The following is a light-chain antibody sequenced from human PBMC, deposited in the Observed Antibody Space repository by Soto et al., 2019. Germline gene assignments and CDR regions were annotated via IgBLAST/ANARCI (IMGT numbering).Light chain of an antibody. CDR2: KVS. CDR1: QSLVPSDAIAY. V-gene: IGKV2-30*02. Sequence: DVVMTQSPLSLPVTLGQTASISCRSNQSLVPSDAIAYLSWFQQRPGRSPRRLIYKVSNRDSGVPARFSGSGSGTDVALKISRVEAEDVGVYYCMQGTHWPITFGQGTRLEIK. CDR3: MQGTHWPIT. J-gene: IGKJ5*01.